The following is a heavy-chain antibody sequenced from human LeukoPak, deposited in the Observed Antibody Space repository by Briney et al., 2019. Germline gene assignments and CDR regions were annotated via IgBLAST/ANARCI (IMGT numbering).Heavy chain of an antibody. Sequence: SETLSLTCTVSGGSISSYYWSWIRQPAGKGLEWIGRIYTSGSTNYNPSLKSRVTMSVDTSKNQFSLKLSSVTAADTAVYYCAREYYYDSSGYKVDPWGQGTPVTVSS. J-gene: IGHJ5*02. CDR1: GGSISSYY. V-gene: IGHV4-4*07. D-gene: IGHD3-22*01. CDR3: AREYYYDSSGYKVDP. CDR2: IYTSGST.